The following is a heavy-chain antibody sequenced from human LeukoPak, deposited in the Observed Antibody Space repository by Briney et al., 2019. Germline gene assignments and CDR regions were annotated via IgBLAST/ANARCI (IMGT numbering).Heavy chain of an antibody. J-gene: IGHJ5*02. CDR3: ARVSFHSGGPGP. V-gene: IGHV4-31*03. CDR1: GGSVSSAGYF. Sequence: SQTLSLTCTVSGGSVSSAGYFWAWIRQHPGKGLEWIGYIYYSGSTYYTPSLKSRVIISADTSTNQFSLNLSSVTAADTAVYYCARVSFHSGGPGPWGQGTLVTVSS. CDR2: IYYSGST. D-gene: IGHD2-15*01.